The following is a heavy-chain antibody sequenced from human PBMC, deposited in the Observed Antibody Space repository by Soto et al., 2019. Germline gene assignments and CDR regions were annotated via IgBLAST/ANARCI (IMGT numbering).Heavy chain of an antibody. Sequence: QKYLVESGGGVVQPGGSLRLSCVASGSIFSGYGMHWVRQAPGKGLEWVAVIWYDGSNKYYADSVKGRLPISRDNSKNMLYLQMDRLRAEDTAVYYCARDGIGGTVFRGFCDYWGQGTLVTVSS. CDR3: ARDGIGGTVFRGFCDY. D-gene: IGHD1-7*01. CDR1: GSIFSGYG. V-gene: IGHV3-33*01. J-gene: IGHJ4*02. CDR2: IWYDGSNK.